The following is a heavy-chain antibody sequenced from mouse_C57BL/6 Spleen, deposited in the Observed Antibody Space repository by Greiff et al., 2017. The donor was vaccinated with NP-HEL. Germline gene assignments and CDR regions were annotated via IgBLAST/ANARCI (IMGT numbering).Heavy chain of an antibody. CDR3: AKEYDYDGVWFAY. CDR2: ISSGSSTI. Sequence: EVQVVESGGGLVKPGGSLKLSCAASGFTFSDYGMHWVRQAPEKGLEWVAYISSGSSTIYYADTVKGRFTISRDNAKNTLFLQMTSLRSEDTAMYYCAKEYDYDGVWFAYWGQGTLVTVSA. J-gene: IGHJ3*01. V-gene: IGHV5-17*01. CDR1: GFTFSDYG. D-gene: IGHD2-4*01.